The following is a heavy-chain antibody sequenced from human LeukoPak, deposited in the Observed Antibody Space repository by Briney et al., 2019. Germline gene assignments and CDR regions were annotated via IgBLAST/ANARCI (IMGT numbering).Heavy chain of an antibody. J-gene: IGHJ4*02. Sequence: GGSLRLSCAASGFTFSSYGMSWVRQAPGKGLEWVSAISGSGGSTYYADSVRGRFTISRDNSKNTLYLQMNSLRAEDTAVYYCAKDYSWLVRYFRYWGQGTLVTVSS. CDR1: GFTFSSYG. CDR3: AKDYSWLVRYFRY. V-gene: IGHV3-23*01. CDR2: ISGSGGST. D-gene: IGHD6-19*01.